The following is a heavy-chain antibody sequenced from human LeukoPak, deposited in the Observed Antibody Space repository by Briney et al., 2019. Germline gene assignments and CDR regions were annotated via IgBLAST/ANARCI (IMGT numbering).Heavy chain of an antibody. CDR1: GYSFTDYY. CDR2: INPNHGGT. CDR3: ARDSGERGSGSYLIAY. J-gene: IGHJ4*02. V-gene: IGHV1-2*02. Sequence: ASVKVSCKASGYSFTDYYINWVRQAPGQGLEWMGWINPNHGGTHYAQKFQGRVTMTRDTSITTAYMELSRLRSDDTAVYYCARDSGERGSGSYLIAYWGQGTLVTVSS. D-gene: IGHD3-10*01.